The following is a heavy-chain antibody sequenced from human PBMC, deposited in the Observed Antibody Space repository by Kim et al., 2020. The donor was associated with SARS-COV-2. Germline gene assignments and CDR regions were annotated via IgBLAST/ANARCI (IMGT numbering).Heavy chain of an antibody. CDR3: ARHCRDYGDYRVAFWFDP. CDR1: GGSISSSSYY. CDR2: IYYSGST. V-gene: IGHV4-39*01. J-gene: IGHJ5*02. Sequence: SETLSLTCTVSGGSISSSSYYWGWIRQPPGKGLEWIGSIYYSGSTYYNPSLKSRVTISVDTSKNQFSLKLSSVTAADTAVYYCARHCRDYGDYRVAFWFDPWGQGTLVTVSS. D-gene: IGHD4-17*01.